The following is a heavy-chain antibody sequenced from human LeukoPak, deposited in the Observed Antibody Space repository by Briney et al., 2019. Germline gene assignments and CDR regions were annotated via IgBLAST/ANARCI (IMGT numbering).Heavy chain of an antibody. CDR3: ARKGVISDIYFYMDL. Sequence: PGGSLRLSCAASGFLFANHWMGWVRQAPGKGLEWVADIKQGGSEKLYVDSVKGRFTIFRDDAKNSLSLQMDSLRPEDTAVYYCARKGVISDIYFYMDLWGKGITVTVSS. CDR1: GFLFANHW. J-gene: IGHJ6*03. V-gene: IGHV3-7*04. D-gene: IGHD3-10*01. CDR2: IKQGGSEK.